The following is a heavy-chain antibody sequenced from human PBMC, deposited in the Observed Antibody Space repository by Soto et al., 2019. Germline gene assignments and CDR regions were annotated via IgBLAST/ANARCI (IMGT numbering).Heavy chain of an antibody. CDR2: IGTAGDT. Sequence: VGSLRLSCAASGFTFSSYDMHWVRQATGKGLEWVSAIGTAGDTYYPGSVKGRFTISRENAKNSLYLQMNSLRAGDTAVYYCARGYSYGEFDLWGRGTLVTVSS. CDR3: ARGYSYGEFDL. CDR1: GFTFSSYD. V-gene: IGHV3-13*01. D-gene: IGHD5-18*01. J-gene: IGHJ2*01.